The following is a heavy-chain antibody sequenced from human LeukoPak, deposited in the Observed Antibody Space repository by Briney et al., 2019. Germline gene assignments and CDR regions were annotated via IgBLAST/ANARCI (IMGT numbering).Heavy chain of an antibody. CDR2: IIPIFGTA. Sequence: SVKVSCKASGGTFSSYAISWVRQAPGQGLEWMGGIIPIFGTANYAQEFQGRVTITADESTSTAYMELSSLRSEDTAVYYCARALGDSSSWNAFDIWAQGTMVIVSS. D-gene: IGHD6-13*01. J-gene: IGHJ3*02. CDR1: GGTFSSYA. V-gene: IGHV1-69*01. CDR3: ARALGDSSSWNAFDI.